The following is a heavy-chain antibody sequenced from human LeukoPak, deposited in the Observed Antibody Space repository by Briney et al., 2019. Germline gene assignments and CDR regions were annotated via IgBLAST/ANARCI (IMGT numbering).Heavy chain of an antibody. CDR3: ASSSDIVVVPAAYNYYMDV. D-gene: IGHD2-2*01. J-gene: IGHJ6*03. CDR1: GGTFSSYV. CDR2: IIPLFGTA. Sequence: SVKVSCKASGGTFSSYVISWVRQAPGQGLEWMGGIIPLFGTANYAQKFQGRVTITADKSTSTAYMELRSLRSDDTAVYYCASSSDIVVVPAAYNYYMDVWGKGTTVTISS. V-gene: IGHV1-69*06.